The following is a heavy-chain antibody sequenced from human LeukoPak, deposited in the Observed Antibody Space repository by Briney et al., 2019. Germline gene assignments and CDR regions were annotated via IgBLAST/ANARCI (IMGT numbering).Heavy chain of an antibody. Sequence: GGSLRLSCAASGFTFSSYDMHWVRQATGKGLEWVSAIGTAGDTYYPGSVKGRFTISRENAKNSLYLQMNSLRAGDTAVYYCARYSGSEYYFDYWGQGTLVTVSS. D-gene: IGHD6-13*01. V-gene: IGHV3-13*01. J-gene: IGHJ4*02. CDR3: ARYSGSEYYFDY. CDR2: IGTAGDT. CDR1: GFTFSSYD.